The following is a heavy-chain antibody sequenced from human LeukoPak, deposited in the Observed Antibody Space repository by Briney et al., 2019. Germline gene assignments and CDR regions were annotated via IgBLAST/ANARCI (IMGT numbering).Heavy chain of an antibody. CDR3: ARGVSLGFLEWPRAKNWYFDL. V-gene: IGHV4-34*01. D-gene: IGHD3-3*01. CDR1: GGSFSGYY. Sequence: SETPSLTCAVYGGSFSGYYWSWIRQPPGKGLEWIGEINHSGSTNYNPSLKSRVTISVDTSKNQFSLKLSSVTAADTAVYYCARGVSLGFLEWPRAKNWYFDLWGRGTLVTVSS. J-gene: IGHJ2*01. CDR2: INHSGST.